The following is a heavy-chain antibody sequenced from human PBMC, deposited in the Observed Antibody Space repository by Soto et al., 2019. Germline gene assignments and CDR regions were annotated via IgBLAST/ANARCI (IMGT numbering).Heavy chain of an antibody. V-gene: IGHV4-39*01. CDR2: IYYSGST. CDR3: AKTGFWSGYRVADS. J-gene: IGHJ4*02. D-gene: IGHD3-3*01. CDR1: GGAISSSTDY. Sequence: SETLSLTCSVSGGAISSSTDYWGWIRQPPGKGLEWIGSIYYSGSTYYNPSLKSRVTISVDTSKNQFSLKLTSVTAADTAVYYCAKTGFWSGYRVADSWGQGTQVTVSS.